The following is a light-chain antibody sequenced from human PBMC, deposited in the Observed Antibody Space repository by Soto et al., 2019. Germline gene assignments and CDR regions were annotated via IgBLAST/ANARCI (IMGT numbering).Light chain of an antibody. Sequence: VLTQSPVTLSLSPGERATLSCRASQSFRGLLAWYQQKPGQAPRLLIYDASNRATGIPPRFSGSGSGTDYTLTISSLAPEDSAVYYCQQCYMLHITCGQGTLLEIK. J-gene: IGKJ5*01. V-gene: IGKV3-11*01. CDR2: DAS. CDR3: QQCYMLHIT. CDR1: QSFRGL.